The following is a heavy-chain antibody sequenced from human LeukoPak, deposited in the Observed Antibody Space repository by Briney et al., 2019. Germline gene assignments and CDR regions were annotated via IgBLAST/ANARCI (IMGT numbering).Heavy chain of an antibody. CDR2: IRSRTYGGTT. Sequence: GGSLRLSCTASGFTFADYAMSWVRQAPGKGLEWVGFIRSRTYGGTTEYAASVKGRFTISRDDSKSIAYLQMISLKAEDTAVYYCTRIRDAYTLDYWGQGPLVTVSS. J-gene: IGHJ4*02. CDR3: TRIRDAYTLDY. V-gene: IGHV3-49*04. D-gene: IGHD5-24*01. CDR1: GFTFADYA.